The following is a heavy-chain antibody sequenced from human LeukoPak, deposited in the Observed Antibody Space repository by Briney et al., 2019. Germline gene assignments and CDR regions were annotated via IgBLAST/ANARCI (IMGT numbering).Heavy chain of an antibody. J-gene: IGHJ1*01. CDR1: GFTFSDYY. Sequence: GGSLRLSCAASGFTFSDYYMSWIRQAPGKGLEWVSYISSSGSTIYYADSVKGRFTISRDNAKNSLYLQMNSLRAEDTAVYYCARDPNNGSGSYYTNAEYFQHWGQGTLVTVSS. CDR2: ISSSGSTI. CDR3: ARDPNNGSGSYYTNAEYFQH. D-gene: IGHD3-10*01. V-gene: IGHV3-11*01.